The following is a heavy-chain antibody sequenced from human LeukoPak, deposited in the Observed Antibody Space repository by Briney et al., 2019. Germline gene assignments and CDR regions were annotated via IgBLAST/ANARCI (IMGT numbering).Heavy chain of an antibody. Sequence: GGSLGLSCAASGFTFKNYWMFWVRQAPGKGLVWVARINSDGSRTNYADSVKGRFTVSRDNAKNTVYLQMSRLRADDTALYYCAKQYCTATSCGGMDVWGRGTTVTVSS. CDR1: GFTFKNYW. D-gene: IGHD2-8*01. V-gene: IGHV3-74*01. J-gene: IGHJ6*02. CDR3: AKQYCTATSCGGMDV. CDR2: INSDGSRT.